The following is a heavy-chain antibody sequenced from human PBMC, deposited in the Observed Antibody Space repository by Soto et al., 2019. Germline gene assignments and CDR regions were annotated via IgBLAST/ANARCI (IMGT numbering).Heavy chain of an antibody. D-gene: IGHD5-12*01. CDR3: AKDRGYEILDS. CDR1: GFTFTNYG. J-gene: IGHJ4*02. CDR2: ISHDGINK. V-gene: IGHV3-30*18. Sequence: LRLSCAASGFTFTNYGLHWVRQAPGKGLEWVAVISHDGINKYYEDSVKGRFTISRDTSKNTLYLQMNSLRPEDTAVYFCAKDRGYEILDSWGQGTQVTVYS.